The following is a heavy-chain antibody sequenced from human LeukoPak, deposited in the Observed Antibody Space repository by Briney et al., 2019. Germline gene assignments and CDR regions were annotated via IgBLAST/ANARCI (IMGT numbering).Heavy chain of an antibody. V-gene: IGHV1-8*03. CDR3: ARDDTSSGYYEFGY. Sequence: ASVKVSCKASGYTFTSYDINWVRQATGQGLEWMGWMNPNSGNTGYAQKFQGRVTITRDTSISTAYMELSSLRSEDTAVYYCARDDTSSGYYEFGYWGQGTLVTVSS. CDR1: GYTFTSYD. D-gene: IGHD6-19*01. J-gene: IGHJ4*02. CDR2: MNPNSGNT.